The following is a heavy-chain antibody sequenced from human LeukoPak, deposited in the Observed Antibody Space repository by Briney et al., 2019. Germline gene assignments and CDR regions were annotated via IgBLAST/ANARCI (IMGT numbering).Heavy chain of an antibody. CDR2: ISGSGGST. Sequence: PGGSLRLSCAASGFTFSSYAMSWVRQAPGKGLEWVSAISGSGGSTYYADSVKGRFTISRDNSKNTLYLQMNSLRAEDTAVYYCAKDLPVSSSWHRYYYYYMDVWGKGTTVTVSS. CDR3: AKDLPVSSSWHRYYYYYMDV. J-gene: IGHJ6*03. D-gene: IGHD6-13*01. CDR1: GFTFSSYA. V-gene: IGHV3-23*01.